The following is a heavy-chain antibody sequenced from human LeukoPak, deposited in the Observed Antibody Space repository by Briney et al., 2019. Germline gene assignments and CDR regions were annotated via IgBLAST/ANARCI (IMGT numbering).Heavy chain of an antibody. CDR2: ISHSGSS. D-gene: IGHD3-22*01. V-gene: IGHV4-38-2*02. Sequence: PSKTLSLTCAVSGYSISSGYFWAWIRQPPGKGLEWIGSISHSGSSYSKPSLKSRVIISVDTSNNQFSLKLTSVTAADTATYYCARDGYYYDGSFEYWGQGIRVAVSS. CDR1: GYSISSGYF. CDR3: ARDGYYYDGSFEY. J-gene: IGHJ4*02.